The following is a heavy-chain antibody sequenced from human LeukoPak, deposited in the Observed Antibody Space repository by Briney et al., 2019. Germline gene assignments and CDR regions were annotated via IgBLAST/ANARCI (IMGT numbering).Heavy chain of an antibody. D-gene: IGHD6-6*01. Sequence: SETLSLTCAVYGGSFSGYYWSWIRQPPGKGLEWIGEINHSGSTNYNPSLKSRVTISVDTSKNQFSLKLSSVTAADTAVYYCARDPLGGVYSSSLGDWFDPWGQGTLVTVSS. J-gene: IGHJ5*02. CDR2: INHSGST. CDR3: ARDPLGGVYSSSLGDWFDP. CDR1: GGSFSGYY. V-gene: IGHV4-34*01.